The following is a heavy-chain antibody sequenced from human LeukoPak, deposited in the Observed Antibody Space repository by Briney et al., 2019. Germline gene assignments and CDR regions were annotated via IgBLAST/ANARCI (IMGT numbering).Heavy chain of an antibody. J-gene: IGHJ3*02. Sequence: GGSLRLSCAASGFTFSDQYMDWVRQAPGKGLELVGRARDKPNTYTTEYAASVKGRFTISRDDSKNSLYLLMNSLKIEDTAIYYCARVVADVFDIWGQGTMVTVSS. CDR2: ARDKPNTYTT. CDR1: GFTFSDQY. D-gene: IGHD2-15*01. CDR3: ARVVADVFDI. V-gene: IGHV3-72*01.